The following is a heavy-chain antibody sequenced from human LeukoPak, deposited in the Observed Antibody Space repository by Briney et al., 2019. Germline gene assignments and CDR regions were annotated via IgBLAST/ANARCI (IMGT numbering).Heavy chain of an antibody. CDR2: IYPNSGGT. V-gene: IGHV1-2*02. CDR1: GYTFTGYY. CDR3: ARDHCTRSSCYEDHYYGMDV. D-gene: IGHD2-2*01. Sequence: ASVKVSCKASGYTFTGYYMHWVRQAPGQGLEWMGWIYPNSGGTEYAQKVQGRVTMTRDTSITTAYMELSRLRSDDTAMYYCARDHCTRSSCYEDHYYGMDVWGQGTTVTVSS. J-gene: IGHJ6*02.